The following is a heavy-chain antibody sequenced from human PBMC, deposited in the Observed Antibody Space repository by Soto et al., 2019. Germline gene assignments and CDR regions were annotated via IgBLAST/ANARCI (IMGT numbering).Heavy chain of an antibody. CDR1: GFTFSSYW. D-gene: IGHD1-1*01. V-gene: IGHV3-7*01. Sequence: PGGSLRLSCTVSGFTFSSYWMSWVRQAPGKGLEWVANIKQDGSETYYVDSVKGRFTISRDNAKNSLYLQINRLRAEDTAVYYYAKILRAGTPGNVFNVGAKGQWSPSPQ. CDR3: AKILRAGTPGNVFNV. J-gene: IGHJ3*01. CDR2: IKQDGSET.